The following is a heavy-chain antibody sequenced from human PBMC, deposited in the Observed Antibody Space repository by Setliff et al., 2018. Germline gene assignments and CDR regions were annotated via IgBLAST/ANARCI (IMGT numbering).Heavy chain of an antibody. Sequence: PGGSLRLSCAASGFTFSNYAMSWVRQAPGKGLEWVSSISGTGGSTYYSDSARGRFTISRDNSKSTLYLQMNSLRAEDTALYYCAKVLGGYSYGFCDYWGQGTLVTVSS. CDR3: AKVLGGYSYGFCDY. V-gene: IGHV3-23*01. CDR1: GFTFSNYA. J-gene: IGHJ4*02. D-gene: IGHD5-18*01. CDR2: ISGTGGST.